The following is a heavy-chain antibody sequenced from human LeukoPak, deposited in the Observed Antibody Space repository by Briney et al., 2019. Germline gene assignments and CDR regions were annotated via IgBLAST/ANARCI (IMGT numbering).Heavy chain of an antibody. Sequence: GGSLRLSCAASGFTFDDYAMHWVRQAPGKGLGWVSGISWNSGSIGYADSVKGRFTISRDNAKNSLYLQMNSLRAEDMALYYCAKDMGQWLGKIDYWGQGTLVTVSS. D-gene: IGHD6-19*01. J-gene: IGHJ4*02. CDR3: AKDMGQWLGKIDY. CDR1: GFTFDDYA. V-gene: IGHV3-9*03. CDR2: ISWNSGSI.